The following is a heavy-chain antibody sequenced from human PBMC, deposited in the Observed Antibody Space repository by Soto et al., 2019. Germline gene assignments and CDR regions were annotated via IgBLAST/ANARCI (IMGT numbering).Heavy chain of an antibody. D-gene: IGHD2-15*01. CDR2: IGGRDDNT. V-gene: IGHV3-23*01. J-gene: IGHJ2*01. Sequence: EVQLLESGGGLVQPGGFLRLSCAASGLTLSNYAMSWVRQAPGKGLEWVSSIGGRDDNTYYADAVEGRFTISRDISKNALYLQMNSLRVDDTAVYYCARLPSVPNLLRYFDLWGRGTLVTVSS. CDR1: GLTLSNYA. CDR3: ARLPSVPNLLRYFDL.